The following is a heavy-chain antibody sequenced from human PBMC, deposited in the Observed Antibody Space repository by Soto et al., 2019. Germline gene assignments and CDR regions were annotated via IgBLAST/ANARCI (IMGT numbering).Heavy chain of an antibody. CDR2: INPASGST. D-gene: IGHD6-13*01. CDR3: XRDLAAGDH. CDR1: GYTFTHYY. J-gene: IGHJ4*02. Sequence: QVQLVQSGAEVKKPGASVKVSCRTSGYTFTHYYXHWVRQAPGQGLEWLGIINPASGSTNYAQDXXXXXXXXXXXXXXXXXXXXXXXXXXXXXXXXXXRDLAAGDHWGQGTLVTVSS. V-gene: IGHV1-46*01.